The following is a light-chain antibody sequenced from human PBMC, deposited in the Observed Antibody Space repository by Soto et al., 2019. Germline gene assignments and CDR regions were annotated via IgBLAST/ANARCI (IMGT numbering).Light chain of an antibody. CDR3: QQYDSSPSA. V-gene: IGKV3-20*01. CDR1: QSVSSSY. Sequence: DILLTQSPATLSLSPGERAALSCRASQSVSSSYLAWYQQKPGQAPRLLIYGASNRASGIPDRFSGSGSGTDFTLTISRLETEDFAVYYCQQYDSSPSAFGQGTKVEIK. J-gene: IGKJ2*01. CDR2: GAS.